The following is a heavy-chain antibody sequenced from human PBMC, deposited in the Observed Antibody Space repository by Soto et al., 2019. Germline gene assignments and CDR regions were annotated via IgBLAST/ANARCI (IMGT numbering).Heavy chain of an antibody. D-gene: IGHD3-22*01. J-gene: IGHJ4*02. V-gene: IGHV3-30*02. CDR3: TRGYDNSGYSFGGG. CDR1: GFMFRNYG. Sequence: PGGSLRLSCVASGFMFRNYGMHWVRQAPGKGLEWVTAIQSDGSIEYYVDSVRGRFTISREDSKSSLYLQMNSLKIEDTALYYCTRGYDNSGYSFGGGWGQGTLVTVSS. CDR2: IQSDGSIE.